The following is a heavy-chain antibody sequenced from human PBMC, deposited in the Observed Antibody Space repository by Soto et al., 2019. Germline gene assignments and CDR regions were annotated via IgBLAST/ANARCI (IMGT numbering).Heavy chain of an antibody. CDR3: ASERGYCNRTSCYGPYYYGMDV. Sequence: QVQLVQSGAEVKKPGASVKVSCKASGYTFTSYGISWVRQAPGQGLEWMRWISAYNGNTNYAQKLQGRVTMTTHTSTTTAYLELRSLRADDTAVYYCASERGYCNRTSCYGPYYYGMDVWVHGTTVTVSS. J-gene: IGHJ6*02. D-gene: IGHD2-2*01. CDR2: ISAYNGNT. V-gene: IGHV1-18*01. CDR1: GYTFTSYG.